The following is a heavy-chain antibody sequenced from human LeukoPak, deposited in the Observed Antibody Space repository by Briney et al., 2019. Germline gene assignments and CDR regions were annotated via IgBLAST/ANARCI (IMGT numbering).Heavy chain of an antibody. Sequence: SETLSLTCTVSGGSISSGDYYWSWIRQPPGKGLEWIGYIYYSGGTYYNPSLKSRVTISVDTSKNQFSLKLSSVTAADTAVYYCARVGSSWDLVFDYWGQGTLVTVSS. D-gene: IGHD6-13*01. CDR2: IYYSGGT. CDR3: ARVGSSWDLVFDY. CDR1: GGSISSGDYY. J-gene: IGHJ4*02. V-gene: IGHV4-30-4*01.